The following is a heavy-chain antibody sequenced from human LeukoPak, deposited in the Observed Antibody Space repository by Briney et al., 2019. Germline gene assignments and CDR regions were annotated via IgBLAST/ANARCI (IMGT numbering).Heavy chain of an antibody. Sequence: GGSLRLSCAASGFTFSSYAMSWVRQAPGKGLEWVSSISDRGGVTYYADSVKGRFNISRDNSKNMLYLQMDSLRAEDTAVYYCANRYFDTSGHFYYWGQGTLVAVSS. CDR2: ISDRGGVT. D-gene: IGHD3-22*01. CDR3: ANRYFDTSGHFYY. CDR1: GFTFSSYA. V-gene: IGHV3-23*01. J-gene: IGHJ4*02.